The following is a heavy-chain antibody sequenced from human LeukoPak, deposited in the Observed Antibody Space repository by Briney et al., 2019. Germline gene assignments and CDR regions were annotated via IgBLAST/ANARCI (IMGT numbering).Heavy chain of an antibody. CDR2: ISSNGDNT. V-gene: IGHV3-64D*06. CDR3: VRGTGY. Sequence: GGSLRLSGSVSGFTFSTYVMHWVRQAPGKGLECVSAISSNGDNTYYADSVKGRFTISRDNSKNTLYLQMSSLRADDTAVYYCVRGTGYWGQGTLVTVSS. J-gene: IGHJ4*02. CDR1: GFTFSTYV.